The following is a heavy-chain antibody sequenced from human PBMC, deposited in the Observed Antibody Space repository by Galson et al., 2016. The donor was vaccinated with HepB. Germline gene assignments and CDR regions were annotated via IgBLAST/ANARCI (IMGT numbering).Heavy chain of an antibody. CDR1: GFTFRSYG. V-gene: IGHV3-33*03. CDR3: ARAIFGVITGSDYYYYAMDV. CDR2: IWYDGSSK. J-gene: IGHJ6*02. D-gene: IGHD3-3*01. Sequence: SLRLSCAASGFTFRSYGMHWVRQAPGKGLEWVAVIWYDGSSKYYADSVKGRFTISRDNSENTLYLQMNSLRAEDTAVYFCARAIFGVITGSDYYYYAMDVWGQGTTVTIS.